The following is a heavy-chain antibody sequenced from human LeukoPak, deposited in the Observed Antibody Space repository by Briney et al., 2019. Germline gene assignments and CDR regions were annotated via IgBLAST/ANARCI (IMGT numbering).Heavy chain of an antibody. Sequence: GGSLRLSCAGSGFTFSSYWMTWVRQAPGKGLEWVANIKQDGSKKNYVDSVKGRFTISRDNAKNSLYLQMNSLRAEDTAVYYCVREARESGGFDYWGQGTLVTVSS. CDR3: VREARESGGFDY. CDR1: GFTFSSYW. J-gene: IGHJ4*02. V-gene: IGHV3-7*01. D-gene: IGHD5-24*01. CDR2: IKQDGSKK.